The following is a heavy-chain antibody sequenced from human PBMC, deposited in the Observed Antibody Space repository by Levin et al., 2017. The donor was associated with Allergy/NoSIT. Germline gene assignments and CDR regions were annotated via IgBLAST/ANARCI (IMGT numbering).Heavy chain of an antibody. J-gene: IGHJ4*02. CDR3: ARHSLAFDRSGPLDY. V-gene: IGHV5-51*01. Sequence: GESLKISCKGSGYSFTSYWIGWVRQMPGKGLEWMGIIYPGDSDTRYSPSFQGQVTISADKSISTAYLQWSSLKASDTAMYYCARHSLAFDRSGPLDYWGQGTLVTVSS. D-gene: IGHD3-22*01. CDR2: IYPGDSDT. CDR1: GYSFTSYW.